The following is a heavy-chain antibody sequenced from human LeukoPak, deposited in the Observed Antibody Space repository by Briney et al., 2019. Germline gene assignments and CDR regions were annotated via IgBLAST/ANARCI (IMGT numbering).Heavy chain of an antibody. J-gene: IGHJ6*02. CDR3: ARDAGAARYHGMDV. Sequence: GSLRLSCAASGFIFSNYWMDWVRQAPGKGLEWVAVISYDGSTNYYADSVKGRFTISRDNSKNTLYLQMNSLRAEDTAVYYCARDAGAARYHGMDVWGQGTTVTVPS. CDR2: ISYDGSTN. D-gene: IGHD6-13*01. V-gene: IGHV3-30*03. CDR1: GFIFSNYW.